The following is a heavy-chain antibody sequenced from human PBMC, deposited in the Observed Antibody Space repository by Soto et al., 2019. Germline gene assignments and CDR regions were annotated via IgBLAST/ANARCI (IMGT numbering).Heavy chain of an antibody. CDR2: ISSSIITI. J-gene: IGHJ4*02. D-gene: IGHD6-19*01. CDR1: GFTFSSYS. Sequence: PGGSLRLSCAASGFTFSSYSMNWVRQAPGKGLEWVSYISSSIITIYYADSVKGRFTISRDNAKNSLYLQMNSLRAEDTAVYYCARDGQWLPSLDYWGQGTLVTVSS. V-gene: IGHV3-48*01. CDR3: ARDGQWLPSLDY.